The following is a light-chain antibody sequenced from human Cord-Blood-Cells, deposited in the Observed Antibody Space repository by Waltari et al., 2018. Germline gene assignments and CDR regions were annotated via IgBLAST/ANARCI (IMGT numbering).Light chain of an antibody. J-gene: IGLJ3*02. V-gene: IGLV2-23*01. CDR3: FSYAGSRV. CDR1: SSAGGSYNL. Sequence: QSALTQPASASGYPGQSLPISCTGTSSAGGSYNLVSWYQHHPGKAPKLMLYEGSKRPSGVSNRFSGSKSGNTASLTISGLQAEYEADYYSFSYAGSRVFGGGTKLTVL. CDR2: EGS.